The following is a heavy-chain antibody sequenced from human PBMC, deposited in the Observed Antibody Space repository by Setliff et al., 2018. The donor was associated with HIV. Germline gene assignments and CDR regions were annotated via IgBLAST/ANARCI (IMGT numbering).Heavy chain of an antibody. V-gene: IGHV7-4-1*02. D-gene: IGHD3-3*01. CDR1: SYA. Sequence: SYAMNWVRQAPGQGLEWMGWINTNTGNPTYAQGFTGRFVFSLDTSVSTAYLQISSLKAEDTAVYYCARDGGNFWSGPSLYYYYYMDVWGKGTTVTVSS. CDR2: INTNTGNP. CDR3: ARDGGNFWSGPSLYYYYYMDV. J-gene: IGHJ6*03.